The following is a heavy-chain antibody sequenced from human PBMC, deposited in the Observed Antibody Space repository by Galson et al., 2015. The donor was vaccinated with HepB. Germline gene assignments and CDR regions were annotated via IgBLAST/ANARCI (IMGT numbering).Heavy chain of an antibody. J-gene: IGHJ4*02. D-gene: IGHD3-10*01. Sequence: SLRLSCAASGFSFSSYVMTWVRQAPGMKGLEWVSGISGSGGTTHYADSVKGRFTISRDNSKNTLYLQMNSLRAEDTAVYYCAKEGIWFGSSGFDFWGQGTLVTVSS. CDR2: ISGSGGTT. CDR1: GFSFSSYV. V-gene: IGHV3-23*01. CDR3: AKEGIWFGSSGFDF.